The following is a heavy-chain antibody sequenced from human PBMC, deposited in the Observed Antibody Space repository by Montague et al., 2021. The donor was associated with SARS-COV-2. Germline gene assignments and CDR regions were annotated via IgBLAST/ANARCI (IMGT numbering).Heavy chain of an antibody. V-gene: IGHV4-59*01. CDR3: ARALYCSGGSGYPNWFDP. D-gene: IGHD2-15*01. CDR2: IYYSGST. Sequence: SETLSLTCTVSGGSISSYYWSWIRQPPGKGLEWIGYIYYSGSTNYNPSXXSRVTISVDTYKNQFSLKLSSVTAADTAVYYCARALYCSGGSGYPNWFDPWGQGTLVTVSS. CDR1: GGSISSYY. J-gene: IGHJ5*02.